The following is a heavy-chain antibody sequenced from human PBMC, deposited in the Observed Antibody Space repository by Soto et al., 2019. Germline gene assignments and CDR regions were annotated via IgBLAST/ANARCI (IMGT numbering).Heavy chain of an antibody. CDR1: GFTFRSFT. V-gene: IGHV3-21*01. D-gene: IGHD6-13*01. CDR3: TRDASRDSSARGWFDP. J-gene: IGHJ5*02. Sequence: GGSLSLSCAASGFTFRSFTMNWVRQAPGKGLEWVSTISSNSAYIYYTDALRGRSTISRDNAKNSLHLQMNSLRAEDTAVYYCTRDASRDSSARGWFDPWGPGTLVTVSS. CDR2: ISSNSAYI.